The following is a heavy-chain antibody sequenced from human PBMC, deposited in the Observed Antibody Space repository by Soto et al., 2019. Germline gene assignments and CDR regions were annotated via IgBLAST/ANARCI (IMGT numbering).Heavy chain of an antibody. J-gene: IGHJ4*02. Sequence: PSETLALTFTVSGGSISSGDYFGSWVRQPPGKGLEWIGYIYYTGSTSYNPSLKSRITMSVDTSKNQFSLKVSSVTAADTAVYFCARDDGYYRLYDYWGQETLVTVSS. V-gene: IGHV4-30-4*01. CDR1: GGSISSGDYF. CDR2: IYYTGST. D-gene: IGHD3-3*01. CDR3: ARDDGYYRLYDY.